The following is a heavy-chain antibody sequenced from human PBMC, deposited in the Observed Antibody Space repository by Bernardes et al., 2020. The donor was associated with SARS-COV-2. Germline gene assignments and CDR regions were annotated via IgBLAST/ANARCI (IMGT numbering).Heavy chain of an antibody. J-gene: IGHJ5*01. CDR2: IYPGDSDT. CDR3: ARMSSGSYYTLNWFDF. D-gene: IGHD3-10*01. V-gene: IGHV5-51*01. Sequence: GESLKISCQGSGYSFTSYWIGCVRQMPGKGLEWMGIIYPGDSDTRYSPSFQGQVTISADKSTSTAYLQWSSLKASDTAMYYCARMSSGSYYTLNWFDFWGQGTLVTVSS. CDR1: GYSFTSYW.